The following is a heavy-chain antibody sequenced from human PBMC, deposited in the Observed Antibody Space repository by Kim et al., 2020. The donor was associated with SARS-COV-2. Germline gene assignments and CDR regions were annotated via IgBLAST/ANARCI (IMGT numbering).Heavy chain of an antibody. CDR3: ARDAHGLDV. CDR2: TL. Sequence: TLYNARSVQGRFTISRDNSKDSLYLQMNSLRDEDPAVYYCARDAHGLDVWGQGTTVTVSS. J-gene: IGHJ6*02. V-gene: IGHV3-48*02.